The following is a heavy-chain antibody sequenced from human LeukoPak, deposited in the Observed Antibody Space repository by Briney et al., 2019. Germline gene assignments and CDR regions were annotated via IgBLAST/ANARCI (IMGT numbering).Heavy chain of an antibody. CDR3: ARGLNYYYYYGLDV. J-gene: IGHJ6*02. CDR1: GFTFTSYD. CDR2: IYPGDSDT. V-gene: IGHV5-51*01. Sequence: KVSCTASGFTFTSYDINWVRQMPGKGLEWMGIIYPGDSDTRYSPSFQGQVTISADKSISTAYLQWSSLKASDTAMYYCARGLNYYYYYGLDVWGQGTTVTVSS.